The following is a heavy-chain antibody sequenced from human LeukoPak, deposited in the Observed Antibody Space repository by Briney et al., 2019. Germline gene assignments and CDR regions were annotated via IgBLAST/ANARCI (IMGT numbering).Heavy chain of an antibody. D-gene: IGHD2-2*01. CDR3: AKDLSNVVVPAAPDVADY. V-gene: IGHV3-30*02. Sequence: PGGSLRLSCAASGFTFSSYGMHWVRQAPGKGLEWVAFIRYDGSNKYYADSVKGRFTISRDNSKNTLYLQMNSLRAEDTAVYYCAKDLSNVVVPAAPDVADYWGQGTLVTVSS. CDR1: GFTFSSYG. CDR2: IRYDGSNK. J-gene: IGHJ4*02.